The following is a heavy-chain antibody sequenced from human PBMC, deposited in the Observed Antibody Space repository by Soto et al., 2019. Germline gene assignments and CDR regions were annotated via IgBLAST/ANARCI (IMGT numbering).Heavy chain of an antibody. CDR3: APPGGGNSNPPRFGP. CDR1: GLTFRNHA. CDR2: ISDSGGST. J-gene: IGHJ5*02. Sequence: AGGSLRLSCTTSGLTFRNHAMTWVCQAPDKGLEWVSTISDSGGSTYYADSVKGRFTISRDNSKNTLYLQMNSLRAEDTAVYYGAPPGGGNSNPPRFGPWCDGTVVTVAS. V-gene: IGHV3-23*01. D-gene: IGHD2-21*02.